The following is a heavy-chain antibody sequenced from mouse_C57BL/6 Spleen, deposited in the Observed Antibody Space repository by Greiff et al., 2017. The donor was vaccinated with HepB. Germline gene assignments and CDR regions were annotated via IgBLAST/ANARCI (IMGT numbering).Heavy chain of an antibody. CDR2: IYPRSGNT. V-gene: IGHV1-81*01. Sequence: QVQLKESGAELARPGASVKLSCKASGYTFTSYGISWVKQRTGQGLEWIGEIYPRSGNTYYNEKFKGKATLTADKSSSTAYMELRSLTSEDSAVYFCARDDRDRDRGFAYWGQGTLVTVSA. CDR1: GYTFTSYG. CDR3: ARDDRDRDRGFAY. J-gene: IGHJ3*01. D-gene: IGHD3-3*01.